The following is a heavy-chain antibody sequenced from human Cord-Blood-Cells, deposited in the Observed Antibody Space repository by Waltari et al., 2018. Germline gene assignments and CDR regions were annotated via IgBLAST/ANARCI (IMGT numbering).Heavy chain of an antibody. CDR2: INHSGST. CDR1: GGSFSGYY. V-gene: IGHV4-34*01. J-gene: IGHJ5*02. Sequence: QVQLQQWGAGLLKPSETLSLTCAVYGGSFSGYYWSWIRQPPGKGLEWIVEINHSGSTNYNPSLKSRVTISVDTSKNQFSLKLSSVTAADTAVYYCAREGESIAAPNWFDPWGQGTLVTVSS. D-gene: IGHD6-6*01. CDR3: AREGESIAAPNWFDP.